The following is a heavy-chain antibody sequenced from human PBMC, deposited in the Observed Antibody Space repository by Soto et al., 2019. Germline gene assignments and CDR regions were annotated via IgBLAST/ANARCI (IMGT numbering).Heavy chain of an antibody. Sequence: KASETLSLTCTVSGGSISSYYWSWIRQPPGKGLEWIGYIYYSGSTNYNPSLKSRVTISVDTSKNQFSLKLSSVTAADTAVYYCARGRRGTNRPRWFDPWGQGTLVTVSS. CDR1: GGSISSYY. D-gene: IGHD2-8*01. CDR3: ARGRRGTNRPRWFDP. J-gene: IGHJ5*02. CDR2: IYYSGST. V-gene: IGHV4-59*01.